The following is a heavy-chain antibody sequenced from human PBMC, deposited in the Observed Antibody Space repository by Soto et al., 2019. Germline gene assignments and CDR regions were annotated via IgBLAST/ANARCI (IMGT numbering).Heavy chain of an antibody. Sequence: GGSLRLSCAASGFTVSSNYMSWVRQAPGKGLEWVSVIYSGGSTYYADSVKGRFTISRHNSKNTLYLQMNSLRAEDTAVYYCARDVLGYCSGGSCHDAFDIWGQGTMVTVS. D-gene: IGHD2-15*01. V-gene: IGHV3-53*04. CDR1: GFTVSSNY. CDR2: IYSGGST. J-gene: IGHJ3*02. CDR3: ARDVLGYCSGGSCHDAFDI.